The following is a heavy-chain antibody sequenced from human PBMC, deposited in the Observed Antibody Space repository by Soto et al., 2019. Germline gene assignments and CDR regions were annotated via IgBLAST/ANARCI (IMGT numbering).Heavy chain of an antibody. CDR1: GGSISSGGYY. V-gene: IGHV4-31*03. CDR2: IYYSGST. Sequence: PSATLSLTCTVSGGSISSGGYYWSWIRQHPGKGLEWIGYIYYSGSTYYNPSLKSRVTISVDTSKNQFSLKLSSVTAADTAVYYCARVPFGPVYCSSTSCYTRNYYYYMDVWGKGTTVTVSS. J-gene: IGHJ6*03. CDR3: ARVPFGPVYCSSTSCYTRNYYYYMDV. D-gene: IGHD2-2*02.